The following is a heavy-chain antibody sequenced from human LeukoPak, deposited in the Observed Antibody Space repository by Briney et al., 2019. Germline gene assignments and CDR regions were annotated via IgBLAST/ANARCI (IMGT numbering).Heavy chain of an antibody. Sequence: PGGSLRLSCAASGFTFSSYSMNWVRQAPGKGLEWVSYISSSSSTIYYADSVKGRFTISRDNAKNSLYLQMNSLRAEDTAVYYCARDPYDFWSGYYPSYYYYYGMDVWGQGTTVTASS. CDR1: GFTFSSYS. D-gene: IGHD3-3*01. CDR2: ISSSSSTI. CDR3: ARDPYDFWSGYYPSYYYYYGMDV. V-gene: IGHV3-48*01. J-gene: IGHJ6*02.